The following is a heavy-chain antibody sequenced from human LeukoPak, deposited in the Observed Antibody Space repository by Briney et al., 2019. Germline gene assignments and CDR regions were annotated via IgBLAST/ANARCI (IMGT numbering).Heavy chain of an antibody. CDR2: ISSSSTI. D-gene: IGHD5-12*01. Sequence: PGGSLRLSCAASGFTFSSYSMNWVRQAPGKGLEWVSYISSSSTIYYADSVKGRFTISRDNAKNSLYLQMNSLRAEDTAVYYCARQRGYSGYDYTGTDYWGQGTLVTVSS. CDR1: GFTFSSYS. V-gene: IGHV3-48*01. CDR3: ARQRGYSGYDYTGTDY. J-gene: IGHJ4*02.